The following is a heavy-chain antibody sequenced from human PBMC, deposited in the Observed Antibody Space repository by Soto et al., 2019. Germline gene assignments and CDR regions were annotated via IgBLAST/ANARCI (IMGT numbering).Heavy chain of an antibody. CDR3: AKDRGYSSSWYGWFDP. CDR1: GFTFSSYG. J-gene: IGHJ5*02. Sequence: TGGSLRLSCAASGFTFSSYGMHWVRQAPGKGLEWVAVISYDGSNKYYADSVKGRFTISRDNSKNTLYLQMNSLRAEDTAVYYCAKDRGYSSSWYGWFDPWGQGTLVTVSS. CDR2: ISYDGSNK. D-gene: IGHD6-13*01. V-gene: IGHV3-30*18.